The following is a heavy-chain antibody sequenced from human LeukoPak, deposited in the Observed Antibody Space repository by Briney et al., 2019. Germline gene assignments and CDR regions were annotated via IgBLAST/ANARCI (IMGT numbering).Heavy chain of an antibody. D-gene: IGHD2-2*01. Sequence: GGSLRLSCAASGINFRASGMHWVRQAPGMGLEWVTFIQTDGGDKKYAASVAGRFTISRDNSKNTVYLHMSSLRPDDTALYYCAREGGTVVIGRFDYWAREPWSPSPQ. J-gene: IGHJ4*02. CDR2: IQTDGGDK. CDR3: AREGGTVVIGRFDY. CDR1: GINFRASG. V-gene: IGHV3-30*02.